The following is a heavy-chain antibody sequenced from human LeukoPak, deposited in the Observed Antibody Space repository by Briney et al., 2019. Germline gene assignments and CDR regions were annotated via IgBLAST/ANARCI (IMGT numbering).Heavy chain of an antibody. CDR1: RFTFSSYA. Sequence: GRSLRLSCAASRFTFSSYAIHWLRQAPGKGLEWVAVISYDGSNKYYADSVKGRFTISRDNSKNTLYLQMNSLRAEDTAVYYCARDRDTAMVHAAFDIWGQGTMVTVSS. CDR2: ISYDGSNK. D-gene: IGHD5-18*01. J-gene: IGHJ3*02. V-gene: IGHV3-30*04. CDR3: ARDRDTAMVHAAFDI.